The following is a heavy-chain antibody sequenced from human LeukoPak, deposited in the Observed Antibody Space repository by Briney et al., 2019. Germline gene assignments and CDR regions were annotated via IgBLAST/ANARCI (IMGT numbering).Heavy chain of an antibody. CDR2: IYSGGST. CDR1: GFTGSSND. Sequence: GGSLRLSCAASGFTGSSNDVSWVRQDRGTGLEWVSVIYSGGSTYYADSVKGRFTISRGNSKNTLDLQMNSLRAEDTAVYYCARDLGSGSGDYWGQGTLVTVSS. D-gene: IGHD3-10*01. CDR3: ARDLGSGSGDY. J-gene: IGHJ4*02. V-gene: IGHV3-53*01.